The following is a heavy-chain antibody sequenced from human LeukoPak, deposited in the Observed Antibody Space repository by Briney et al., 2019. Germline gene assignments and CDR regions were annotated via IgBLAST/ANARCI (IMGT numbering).Heavy chain of an antibody. J-gene: IGHJ3*02. D-gene: IGHD3-16*01. CDR2: VFDSGAPS. Sequence: GGSLRLSSVGSGLSLGRHAMNWVRQVPGKGLEWVSSVFDSGAPSYYAASVEGRFTISSDVSKNTLYLQMGRLTAEDKAIYYYTRAVGGGRDAYDIWGQGTTVTVSS. CDR3: TRAVGGGRDAYDI. V-gene: IGHV3-23*01. CDR1: GLSLGRHA.